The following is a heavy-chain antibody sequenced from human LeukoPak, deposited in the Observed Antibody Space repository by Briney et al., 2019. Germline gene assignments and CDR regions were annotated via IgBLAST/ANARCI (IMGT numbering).Heavy chain of an antibody. CDR3: TRIIKSGSFDY. CDR1: GFTFSDYG. J-gene: IGHJ4*02. D-gene: IGHD1-26*01. Sequence: GGSLRLSCAASGFTFSDYGMHWVRQAPGKGLEWVGRIKSKTDGGTTDYAAPVKGRFTISRDDSKNTLYLQMNSLKIEDTAVYYCTRIIKSGSFDYWGQGVLVTVSS. V-gene: IGHV3-15*01. CDR2: IKSKTDGGTT.